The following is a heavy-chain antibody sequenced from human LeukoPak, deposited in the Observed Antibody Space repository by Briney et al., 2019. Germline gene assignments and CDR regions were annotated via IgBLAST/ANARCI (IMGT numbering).Heavy chain of an antibody. CDR3: ARDLHPYNWFDP. Sequence: SETLSLTCTVSGGSISSGSYYWSWIRQPAGKGLEWIGRIYTSGNTNYNPSLKSRVTISVDTSKNQFSLKLSSVTAADTAVYYCARDLHPYNWFDPWGQGTLVTVSS. J-gene: IGHJ5*02. CDR1: GGSISSGSYY. CDR2: IYTSGNT. V-gene: IGHV4-61*02.